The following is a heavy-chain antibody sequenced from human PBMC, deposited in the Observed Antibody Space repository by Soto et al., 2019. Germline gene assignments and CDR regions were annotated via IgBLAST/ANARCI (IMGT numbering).Heavy chain of an antibody. J-gene: IGHJ4*02. CDR3: ARDLGRQQLVPGAGY. CDR1: GFTFSSYG. V-gene: IGHV3-33*01. D-gene: IGHD6-13*01. CDR2: IWYDGSNK. Sequence: LRLSCAASGFTFSSYGMHWVRQAPGKGLEWVAVIWYDGSNKYYADSVKGRFTISRDNSKNTLYLQMNSLRAEDTAVYYCARDLGRQQLVPGAGYWGQGTLVTVSS.